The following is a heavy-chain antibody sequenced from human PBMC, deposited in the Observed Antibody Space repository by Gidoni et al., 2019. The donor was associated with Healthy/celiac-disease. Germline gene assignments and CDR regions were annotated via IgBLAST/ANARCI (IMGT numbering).Heavy chain of an antibody. D-gene: IGHD6-6*01. Sequence: QLQLQESGPGLVKPSETLSLTCTVSGGSISSSSYYWGWIRQPPGKGLEWIGSIYYSGSTYYNPSLKSRVISVDTSKNQFSLKLSSVTAADTAVYYCARRRVSSSPLARFDYWGQGTLVTVSS. CDR2: IYYSGST. CDR1: GGSISSSSYY. J-gene: IGHJ4*02. V-gene: IGHV4-39*01. CDR3: ARRRVSSSPLARFDY.